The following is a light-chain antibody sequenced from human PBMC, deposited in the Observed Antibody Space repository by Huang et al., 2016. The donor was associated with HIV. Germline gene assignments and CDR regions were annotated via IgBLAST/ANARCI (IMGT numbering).Light chain of an antibody. Sequence: DIQMTQSPSSLSASVGDRVTITCQSSQDISNYLTWYQQKPGKAPKLLIYDASNLETGVPSMFSGSGSGTDFTFTISSLQPEDIATYYCQQYDDLPYTFGQGTKLEIK. CDR2: DAS. CDR1: QDISNY. CDR3: QQYDDLPYT. J-gene: IGKJ2*01. V-gene: IGKV1-33*01.